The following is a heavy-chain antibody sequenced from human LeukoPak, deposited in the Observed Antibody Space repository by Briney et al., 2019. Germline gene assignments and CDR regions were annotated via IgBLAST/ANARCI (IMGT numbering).Heavy chain of an antibody. CDR3: ARPWEITMSERSYNWFDS. V-gene: IGHV1-2*02. CDR2: INPNSGGT. Sequence: ASVKVSCKASGYTFTAYYIHWVRQAPGQGLAWMGRINPNSGGTNYAQKFQGRVTMTRDTSISTAYMELSRLRSDDTAVYFCARPWEITMSERSYNWFDSWGQGTLVTVSS. D-gene: IGHD1-26*01. CDR1: GYTFTAYY. J-gene: IGHJ5*01.